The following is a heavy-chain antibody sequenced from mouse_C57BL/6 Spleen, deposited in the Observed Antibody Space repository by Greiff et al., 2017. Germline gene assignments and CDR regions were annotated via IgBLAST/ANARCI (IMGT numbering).Heavy chain of an antibody. V-gene: IGHV1-42*01. J-gene: IGHJ2*01. CDR3: ARLGVAGYFDY. CDR2: INPSTGGT. D-gene: IGHD1-1*02. Sequence: EVQLQQSGPELVKPGASVKISCKASGYSFTGYYMNWVKQSPEKSLEWIGEINPSTGGTTYNQKFKAKATLTVDKSSSTAYMQLKSLTSEDSAVYYCARLGVAGYFDYWGQGTTLTVSS. CDR1: GYSFTGYY.